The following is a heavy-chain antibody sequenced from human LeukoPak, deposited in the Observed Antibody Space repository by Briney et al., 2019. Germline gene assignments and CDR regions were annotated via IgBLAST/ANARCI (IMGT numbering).Heavy chain of an antibody. J-gene: IGHJ6*03. V-gene: IGHV3-23*01. CDR1: GFTFTSSA. Sequence: GGSLRLSCAASGFTFTSSAMSWVRQAPGKGLEWVSVISGSGHTTDYADSVKGRFTVSRDNSKNTLYLQMNSLRAEDTAVYYCARDNRGYMDVWGKGTTVTISS. CDR2: ISGSGHTT. CDR3: ARDNRGYMDV. D-gene: IGHD2/OR15-2a*01.